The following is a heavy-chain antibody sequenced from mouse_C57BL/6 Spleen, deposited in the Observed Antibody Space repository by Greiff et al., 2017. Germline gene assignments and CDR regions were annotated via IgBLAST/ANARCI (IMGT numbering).Heavy chain of an antibody. CDR3: ARKAVVATGYFDY. D-gene: IGHD1-1*01. CDR1: GYTFTSYG. Sequence: QVQLKQSGAELARPGASVKLSCKASGYTFTSYGISWVKQRTGQGLEWIGEIYPRSGNTYYNEKFKGKATLTADKSSSTAYMEVRSLTSEDSAVYFCARKAVVATGYFDYWGQGTTLTVSS. V-gene: IGHV1-81*01. J-gene: IGHJ2*01. CDR2: IYPRSGNT.